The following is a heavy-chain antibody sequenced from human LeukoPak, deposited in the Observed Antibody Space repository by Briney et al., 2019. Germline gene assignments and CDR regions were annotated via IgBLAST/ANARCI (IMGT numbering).Heavy chain of an antibody. V-gene: IGHV1-69*05. CDR2: IIPIFGTA. Sequence: VASVKVSCKASGGTFSSYAISWVRQAPGQGLEWMGRIIPIFGTANYAQKFQGRVTITTDESTSTAYMELSSLRSEDTAVYYRARSTGETNDYWGQGTLVTVSS. D-gene: IGHD2-2*01. J-gene: IGHJ4*02. CDR1: GGTFSSYA. CDR3: ARSTGETNDY.